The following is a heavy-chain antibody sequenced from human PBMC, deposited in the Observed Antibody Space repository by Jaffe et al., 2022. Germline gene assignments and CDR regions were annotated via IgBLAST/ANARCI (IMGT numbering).Heavy chain of an antibody. CDR1: GFTFSDYY. J-gene: IGHJ6*03. D-gene: IGHD3-3*01. V-gene: IGHV3-11*01. CDR2: ISSSGSTI. CDR3: ARDGQFSYDFWSGYQNYYYYYMDV. Sequence: QVQLVESGGGLVKPGGSLRLSCAASGFTFSDYYMSWIRQAPGKGLEWVSYISSSGSTIYYADSVKGRFTISRDNAKNSLYLQMNSLRAEDTAVYYCARDGQFSYDFWSGYQNYYYYYMDVWGKGTTVTVSS.